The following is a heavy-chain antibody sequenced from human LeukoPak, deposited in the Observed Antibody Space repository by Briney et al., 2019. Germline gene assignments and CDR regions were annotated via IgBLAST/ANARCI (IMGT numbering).Heavy chain of an antibody. Sequence: SETLSLTCAVFGGSFSANYWTWTRHSPGKGLEWIGDINHNGYTTYNPSLKGRVTISVDTSKNQFSLKLSSVTAADTAVYYCARWGGYYGSGSGLDYWGQGTLVTVSS. CDR1: GGSFSANY. CDR2: INHNGYT. J-gene: IGHJ4*02. CDR3: ARWGGYYGSGSGLDY. D-gene: IGHD3-10*01. V-gene: IGHV4-34*01.